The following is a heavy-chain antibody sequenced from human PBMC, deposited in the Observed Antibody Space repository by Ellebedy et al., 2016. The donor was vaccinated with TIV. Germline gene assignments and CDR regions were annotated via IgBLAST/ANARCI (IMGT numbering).Heavy chain of an antibody. J-gene: IGHJ4*02. CDR3: ARVVGAYGQTLFDH. Sequence: GGSLRLXXAGSGFTFSSDSMSWVRQAPGKGLEWVSYISKTANSIYYAGSVRGRFTISRDNAKNSLYLQMNSLRAEDTAVYYCARVVGAYGQTLFDHWGQGTLVTVS. CDR2: ISKTANSI. D-gene: IGHD4/OR15-4a*01. CDR1: GFTFSSDS. V-gene: IGHV3-48*04.